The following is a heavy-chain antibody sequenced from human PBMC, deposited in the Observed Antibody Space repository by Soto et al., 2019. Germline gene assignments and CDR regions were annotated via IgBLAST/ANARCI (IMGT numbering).Heavy chain of an antibody. J-gene: IGHJ5*02. CDR3: AKDPRYCSGGSCRSLRGSNWFDP. D-gene: IGHD2-15*01. Sequence: GGSLRLSCAASGFTFSSYGMHWVRQAPGKGLEWVAVISYDGSNKYYADSVKGRFTISRDNSKNTLYLQMNSLRAEDTAVYYCAKDPRYCSGGSCRSLRGSNWFDPWGQGTLVTVS. V-gene: IGHV3-30*18. CDR1: GFTFSSYG. CDR2: ISYDGSNK.